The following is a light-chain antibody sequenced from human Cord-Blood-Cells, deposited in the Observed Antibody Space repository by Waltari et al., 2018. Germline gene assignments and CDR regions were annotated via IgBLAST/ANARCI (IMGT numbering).Light chain of an antibody. CDR2: DVS. V-gene: IGLV2-14*01. CDR1: SSDVGGYNY. J-gene: IGLJ1*01. CDR3: SSYTSSSTYV. Sequence: QSALTQPASVSGSPRQSITISCTGTSSDVGGYNYVSRYQQHPGKAPKLMIYDVSNRPSGVSNRFSGSKSGNTASLTISGLQAEDEADYYCSSYTSSSTYVFGTGTKVTVL.